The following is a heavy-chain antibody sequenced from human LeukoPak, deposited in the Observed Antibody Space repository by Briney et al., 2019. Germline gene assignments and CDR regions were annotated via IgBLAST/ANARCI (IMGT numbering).Heavy chain of an antibody. Sequence: GGSLRLSCAASGFTFSSYATSWVRQAPGKGLEWVSAISGSGGSTYYADSVKGRFTISRDNSKNTLYLQMNSLRAEDTAAYYCAKVAGYDPYYYYGMDVWGQGTTVTVSS. CDR3: AKVAGYDPYYYYGMDV. CDR1: GFTFSSYA. V-gene: IGHV3-23*01. CDR2: ISGSGGST. J-gene: IGHJ6*02. D-gene: IGHD5-12*01.